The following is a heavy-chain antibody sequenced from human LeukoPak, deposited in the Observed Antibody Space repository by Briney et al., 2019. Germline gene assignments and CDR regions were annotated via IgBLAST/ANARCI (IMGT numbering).Heavy chain of an antibody. J-gene: IGHJ4*02. Sequence: GGSLRLSCAASGFTFSSYAMSWVRQAPGKGLEWVSSLNGGGDITYYADSVKGRFTISRVNSRNTLYLQMNSLRAEDTAVYYCAKYHYGSGNYYSFDYWGQGTLVTVSS. CDR1: GFTFSSYA. D-gene: IGHD3-10*01. CDR3: AKYHYGSGNYYSFDY. V-gene: IGHV3-23*01. CDR2: LNGGGDIT.